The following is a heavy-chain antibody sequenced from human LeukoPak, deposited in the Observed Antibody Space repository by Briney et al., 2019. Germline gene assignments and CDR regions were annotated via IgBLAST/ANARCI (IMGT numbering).Heavy chain of an antibody. J-gene: IGHJ6*03. D-gene: IGHD4-17*01. Sequence: GGSLRLSCAASGFTFDDYGMSWVRQAPGKRLEWVSGINWNGGSTGYADSVKGRFTISRDNAKNSLYLQMNSLRAEDTALYYCAREVTTRFWYYYYYMDVWVKGTKVTVSS. V-gene: IGHV3-20*04. CDR1: GFTFDDYG. CDR2: INWNGGST. CDR3: AREVTTRFWYYYYYMDV.